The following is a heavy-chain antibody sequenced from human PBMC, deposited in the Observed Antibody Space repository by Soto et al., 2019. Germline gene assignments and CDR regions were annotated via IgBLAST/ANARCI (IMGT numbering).Heavy chain of an antibody. CDR2: INPSGGST. J-gene: IGHJ3*02. Sequence: GASVKVSCKASGYTFTSYYMHWVRQAPGQGLEWMGIINPSGGSTSYAQKFQGRVTMTRDTSTSTVYMELSSLRSEDTAVYYCALGFGDCSGGSCYGGAFDIWGQGTMVTVSS. CDR3: ALGFGDCSGGSCYGGAFDI. V-gene: IGHV1-46*03. CDR1: GYTFTSYY. D-gene: IGHD2-15*01.